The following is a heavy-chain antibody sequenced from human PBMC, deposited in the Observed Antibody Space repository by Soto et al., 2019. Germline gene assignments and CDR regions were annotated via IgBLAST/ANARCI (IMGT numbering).Heavy chain of an antibody. CDR3: ARDVARGASKADYGMDV. CDR1: GFTFSSYA. D-gene: IGHD1-26*01. J-gene: IGHJ6*02. V-gene: IGHV3-30-3*01. Sequence: GGSLRLSCAASGFTFSSYAMHWVRQAPGKGLEWVAVISYDGSNKYYADSVKGRFTISRDNSKNTLYLQMNSLRAEDTAVYYCARDVARGASKADYGMDVWGQGTTVTVSS. CDR2: ISYDGSNK.